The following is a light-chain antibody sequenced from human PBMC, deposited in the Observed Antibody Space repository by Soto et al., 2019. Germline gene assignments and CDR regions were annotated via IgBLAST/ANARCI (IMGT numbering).Light chain of an antibody. CDR2: GAS. CDR3: QQWIRWT. J-gene: IGKJ1*01. V-gene: IGKV3-15*01. Sequence: EIVMTQSPDTMSVSPGDRATLSCRASESVGTNVAWFQQRPGQDPRLLIYGASTRVAGIPARFSGSGSETEFTLTISSLQSEDFAIYHCQQWIRWTFGQGTRLELK. CDR1: ESVGTN.